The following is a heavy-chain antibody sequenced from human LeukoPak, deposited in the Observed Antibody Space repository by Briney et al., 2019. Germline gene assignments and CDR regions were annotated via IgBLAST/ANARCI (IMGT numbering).Heavy chain of an antibody. CDR1: GFTFSSFA. V-gene: IGHV3-23*01. J-gene: IGHJ3*02. Sequence: GGSLRLSCAASGFTFSSFATSWVRQAPRQGLEWVSGISASGGSTYCADSVKGRFTISRDNSKNTLYLQMNSLRAEDTAVYYCAKGFYDNSASGVFDIWGQGTMVTVSS. D-gene: IGHD3-22*01. CDR3: AKGFYDNSASGVFDI. CDR2: ISASGGST.